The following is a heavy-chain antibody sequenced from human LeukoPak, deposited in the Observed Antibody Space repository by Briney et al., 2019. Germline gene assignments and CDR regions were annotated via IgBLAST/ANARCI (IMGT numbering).Heavy chain of an antibody. CDR1: GGSISSGGYY. CDR3: ARGETSYGMDV. Sequence: SQTLSLTCTVSGGSISSGGYYWSWIRQRPGKGLEWIGYIYYSGSTYYNPSLKSRVTISVDTSKNQFSLKLSSVTAADTAVYYCARGETSYGMDVWGQGTTVTVSS. V-gene: IGHV4-31*03. D-gene: IGHD1-14*01. CDR2: IYYSGST. J-gene: IGHJ6*02.